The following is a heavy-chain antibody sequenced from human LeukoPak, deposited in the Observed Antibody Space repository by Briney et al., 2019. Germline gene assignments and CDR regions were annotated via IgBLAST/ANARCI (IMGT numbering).Heavy chain of an antibody. Sequence: SETLSLTCTVSGGSISSSSHYWGWIRQPPGKGLEYIGGIFHSGSTSYKSSLKSRATISIDKPKNQFSLKLNSMTAADTAVYYCARVGSGWGEIDDWGQGTLVTVSS. CDR1: GGSISSSSHY. V-gene: IGHV4-39*07. D-gene: IGHD6-19*01. CDR3: ARVGSGWGEIDD. J-gene: IGHJ4*02. CDR2: IFHSGST.